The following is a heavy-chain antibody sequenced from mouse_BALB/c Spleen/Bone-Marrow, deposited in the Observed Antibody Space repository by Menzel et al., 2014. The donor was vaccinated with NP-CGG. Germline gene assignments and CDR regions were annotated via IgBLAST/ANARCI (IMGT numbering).Heavy chain of an antibody. V-gene: IGHV4-1*02. CDR2: IDPASSTT. D-gene: IGHD6-2*01. CDR3: ARLYVCGLFVY. Sequence: EVLLPESGGGLVQPGASVKLSCAASGFNFRGYCMRWVKQGPGHGLEWIGEIDPASSTTKYKPNLKGKSIISRDIAKNTLYLHMNKVRSGDTALYYCARLYVCGLFVYWGQSTMVT. CDR1: GFNFRGYC. J-gene: IGHJ3*01.